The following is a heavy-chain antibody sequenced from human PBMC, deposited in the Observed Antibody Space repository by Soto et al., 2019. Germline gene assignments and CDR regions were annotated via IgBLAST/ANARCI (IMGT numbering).Heavy chain of an antibody. Sequence: SGFTFSYYGMSWVRQAPGKGLEWVSSISGSGTNAYYADSVKGRFTISKDSADNSLILQMTSLRAEDTAVYHCARARGNDWYSDYWGQGTMVTVSS. CDR1: GFTFSYYG. CDR2: ISGSGTNA. J-gene: IGHJ4*02. D-gene: IGHD2-21*02. CDR3: ARARGNDWYSDY. V-gene: IGHV3-21*06.